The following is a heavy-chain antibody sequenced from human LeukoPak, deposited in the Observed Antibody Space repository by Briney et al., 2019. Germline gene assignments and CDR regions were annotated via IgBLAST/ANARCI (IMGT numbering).Heavy chain of an antibody. J-gene: IGHJ4*02. CDR3: ARAAVPAAHDY. V-gene: IGHV4-59*01. CDR1: GGSISSYY. CDR2: IYYSGST. Sequence: SETLSLTCTVSGGSISSYYWSWIRPPPGKGLEGIGYIYYSGSTNYNPSLKSRVTISVDTSKNQFSLKLSSVTAADTAVYYCARAAVPAAHDYWGQGTLVTVSS. D-gene: IGHD2-2*01.